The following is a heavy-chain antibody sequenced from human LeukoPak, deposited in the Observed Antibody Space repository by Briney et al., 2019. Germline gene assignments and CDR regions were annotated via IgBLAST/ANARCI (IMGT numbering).Heavy chain of an antibody. CDR2: ISYDGSNK. CDR1: GFTFSSYA. CDR3: ARDYPEMATIAEYYFDY. Sequence: GGSLRLSCAASGFTFSSYAMHWVRQAPGKGLEWVAVISYDGSNKYYADSVKGRFTISRDNSKNTLYLQMNSLRAEDTAVYYCARDYPEMATIAEYYFDYWGQGTLVTVSS. V-gene: IGHV3-30-3*01. D-gene: IGHD5-12*01. J-gene: IGHJ4*02.